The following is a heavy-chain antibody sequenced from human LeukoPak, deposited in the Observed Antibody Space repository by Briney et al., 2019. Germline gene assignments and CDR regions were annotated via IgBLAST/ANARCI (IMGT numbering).Heavy chain of an antibody. D-gene: IGHD5-24*01. Sequence: GGFLRLSCAASGLTFSTYWMHWVRQTPGKGLVWVSRINSDGSSTTYADSVKGRFTISRDNAKNTLFLQMDSLRAEDTAVYYCARSGLRDGNKIPGYWGQGTLVTVSS. CDR2: INSDGSST. V-gene: IGHV3-74*01. CDR1: GLTFSTYW. J-gene: IGHJ4*02. CDR3: ARSGLRDGNKIPGY.